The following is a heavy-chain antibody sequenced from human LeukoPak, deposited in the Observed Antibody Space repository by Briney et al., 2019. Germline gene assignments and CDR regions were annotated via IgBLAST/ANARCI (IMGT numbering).Heavy chain of an antibody. CDR3: ANLEPGGWSQGL. V-gene: IGHV3-30*18. CDR2: ISYDGSNK. D-gene: IGHD6-19*01. J-gene: IGHJ2*01. Sequence: GGSLRLSCAASGFTFSSYGMHWVRQAPGKGLEWVAVISYDGSNKYYADSVKGRFTISRDNSKNTLYLQMNSLRAEDTAVYYCANLEPGGWSQGLWGRGTLVTVSS. CDR1: GFTFSSYG.